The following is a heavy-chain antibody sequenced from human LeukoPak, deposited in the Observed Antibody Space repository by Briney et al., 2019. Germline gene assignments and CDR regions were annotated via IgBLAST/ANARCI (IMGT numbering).Heavy chain of an antibody. J-gene: IGHJ3*01. CDR2: IYDVGHT. D-gene: IGHD3-10*01. CDR3: ARGGRGRLSYSFDV. CDR1: GFTVSNNF. Sequence: HPGGSLRLSCAASGFTVSNNFMSWVRQSPGRGLQWVSVIYDVGHTKYADSVKGRFTIYRDSSENTLYLQMNNVRTEDTAVYYCARGGRGRLSYSFDVWGQGTMVTVSS. V-gene: IGHV3-66*01.